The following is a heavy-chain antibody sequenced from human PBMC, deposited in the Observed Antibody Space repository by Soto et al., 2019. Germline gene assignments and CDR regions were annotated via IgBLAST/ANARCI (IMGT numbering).Heavy chain of an antibody. CDR1: GYTFTSYA. D-gene: IGHD3-3*01. V-gene: IGHV7-4-1*01. CDR2: INTNTGNP. CDR3: ARDWGGNSYYDFWSGYYRDYYYYYYGMDV. Sequence: QVQLVQSGSELKKPGASVKVSCKASGYTFTSYAMNWVRQAPGQGLEWMGWINTNTGNPTYAQGFTGRFVFSLDTSVSTAYLQICSLKAEDTAVYYCARDWGGNSYYDFWSGYYRDYYYYYYGMDVWGQGTTVTVSS. J-gene: IGHJ6*02.